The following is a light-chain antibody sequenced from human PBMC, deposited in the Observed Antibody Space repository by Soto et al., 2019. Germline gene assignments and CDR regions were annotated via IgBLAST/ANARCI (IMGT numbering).Light chain of an antibody. CDR3: QQYNSYSRGA. CDR2: KAS. Sequence: DIQMTQSPSTLSASVGDRVTITCRASQTINGYLAWYQQKPGKAPKLLIYKASSLESGVPSRFSGSGSGTEFTLTISSLQPDDFATYYCQQYNSYSRGAFGQGTKVEIK. J-gene: IGKJ1*01. CDR1: QTINGY. V-gene: IGKV1-5*03.